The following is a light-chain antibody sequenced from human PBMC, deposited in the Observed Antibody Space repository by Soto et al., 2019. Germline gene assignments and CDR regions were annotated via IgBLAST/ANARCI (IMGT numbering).Light chain of an antibody. V-gene: IGKV3-15*01. J-gene: IGKJ3*01. Sequence: EIVMTQSPGTLSVSPGERATLSCRASQNIRSNIAWYQQKPGQAPRLLIYETSTRAPGIPARFSGSGSGTEFTLTISSLQSEDFAVYHCQQYNNWPPFTFGPGTKVDIK. CDR1: QNIRSN. CDR2: ETS. CDR3: QQYNNWPPFT.